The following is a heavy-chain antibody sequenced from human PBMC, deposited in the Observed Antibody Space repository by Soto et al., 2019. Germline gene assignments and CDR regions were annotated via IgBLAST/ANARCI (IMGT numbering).Heavy chain of an antibody. Sequence: SETLSLTCSVSGVSTSNHYWTWIRKPPGQGPEWIGCIYYRGTTNYNASFNSRVTISVDTSKNQFSLKLSSVTAADTAVYYCARSPDSSGYYPRRYYYGMDVWGQGTTVTVSS. CDR2: IYYRGTT. D-gene: IGHD3-22*01. CDR3: ARSPDSSGYYPRRYYYGMDV. V-gene: IGHV4-59*11. J-gene: IGHJ6*02. CDR1: GVSTSNHY.